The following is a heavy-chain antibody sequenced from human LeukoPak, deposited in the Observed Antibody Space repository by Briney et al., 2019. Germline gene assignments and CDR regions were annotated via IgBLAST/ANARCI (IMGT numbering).Heavy chain of an antibody. V-gene: IGHV3-30*18. D-gene: IGHD5-24*01. CDR2: ISYDGSNK. CDR3: AKDVFFGYNSEDY. CDR1: GFTFSSYG. Sequence: PGRSLRLSCAASGFTFSSYGMHWVRQAPGKGLEWVAVISYDGSNKYYADSVKGRFTISRDNSKNTLYLQMNSLGAEDTAVYYCAKDVFFGYNSEDYWGQGTLVTVSS. J-gene: IGHJ4*02.